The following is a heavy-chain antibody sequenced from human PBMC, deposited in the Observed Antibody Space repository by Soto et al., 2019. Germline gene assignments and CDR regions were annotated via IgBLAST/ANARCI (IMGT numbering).Heavy chain of an antibody. CDR1: GFTFTIYA. J-gene: IGHJ6*02. CDR2: INDDGHRT. Sequence: EVQLLESGGGLVQPGGSLKLSCAVSGFTFTIYAMCWVRQAPGKGLEWVSGINDDGHRTYYPDSVRGRFTISRDNSKNTLYLQMNSLGAEDTGVYYCAREEWTDRRPYLYSGMDVWGQGTTVTVSS. V-gene: IGHV3-23*01. CDR3: AREEWTDRRPYLYSGMDV. D-gene: IGHD3-3*01.